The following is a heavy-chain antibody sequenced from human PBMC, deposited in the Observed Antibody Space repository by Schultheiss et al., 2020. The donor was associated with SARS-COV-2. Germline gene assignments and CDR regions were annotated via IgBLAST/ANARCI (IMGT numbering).Heavy chain of an antibody. Sequence: GGSLRLSCAASGFTFSSYAMSWVRQAPGKGLEWVAVISYDGSNKYYADSVKGRFTISRDNAKNSLYLQMNSLRAEDTAVYYCARDQPGHYYDSSGPSAFDIWGQGTMVTVSS. V-gene: IGHV3-30*04. D-gene: IGHD3-22*01. CDR1: GFTFSSYA. J-gene: IGHJ3*02. CDR2: ISYDGSNK. CDR3: ARDQPGHYYDSSGPSAFDI.